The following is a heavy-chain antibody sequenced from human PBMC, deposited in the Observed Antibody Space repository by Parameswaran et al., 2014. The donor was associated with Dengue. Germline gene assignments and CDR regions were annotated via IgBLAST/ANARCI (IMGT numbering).Heavy chain of an antibody. CDR1: GYTFTSYD. V-gene: IGHV1-8*01. Sequence: ASVKVSCKASGYTFTSYDINWVRQATGQGLEWMGWMNPNSGNTGYAQKFQGRVTMTRNTSISTAYMELSSLRSEDTAVYYCAKRSPPRMIAVAGVSGDWYFDLWGRGTLVTVSS. D-gene: IGHD6-19*01. CDR3: AKRSPPRMIAVAGVSGDWYFDL. CDR2: MNPNSGNT. J-gene: IGHJ2*01.